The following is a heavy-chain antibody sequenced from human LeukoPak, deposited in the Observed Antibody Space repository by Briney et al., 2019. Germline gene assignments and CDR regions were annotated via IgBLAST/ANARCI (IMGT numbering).Heavy chain of an antibody. J-gene: IGHJ5*01. V-gene: IGHV3-23*01. Sequence: GGSLRLSYVASGFSFGNYAMSWVRQATGKGLQWVSQISGTGGATRYAALARDRLTISRDNSKKTLYLQMSGLRVEDTAMYYCVKDPRDTYGTNWFVSWGQGTLLIVSS. CDR2: ISGTGGAT. D-gene: IGHD2-21*01. CDR1: GFSFGNYA. CDR3: VKDPRDTYGTNWFVS.